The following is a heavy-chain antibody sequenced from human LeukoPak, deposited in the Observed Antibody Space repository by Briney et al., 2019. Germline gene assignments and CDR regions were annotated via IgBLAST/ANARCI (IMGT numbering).Heavy chain of an antibody. J-gene: IGHJ4*02. CDR3: AREFPLGVRYFDWLFLDY. V-gene: IGHV1-69*13. CDR1: GGTFSSYA. CDR2: IIPIFGTA. Sequence: SVKVSCKASGGTFSSYAISWVRQAPGQGLEWMGGIIPIFGTANYAQKFQGRVTITADESTSTAYMELSSLRSEDTAVYYCAREFPLGVRYFDWLFLDYWGQGTLVTVSS. D-gene: IGHD3-9*01.